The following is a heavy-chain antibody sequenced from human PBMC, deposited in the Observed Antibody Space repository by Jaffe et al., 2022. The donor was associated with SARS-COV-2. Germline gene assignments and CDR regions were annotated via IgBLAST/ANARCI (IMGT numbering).Heavy chain of an antibody. V-gene: IGHV3-9*01. J-gene: IGHJ6*02. CDR2: ISWNSGSI. CDR3: AKDGDSFGVVYSWMDV. CDR1: GFTFDDYA. Sequence: EVQLVESGGGLVQPGRSLRLSCAASGFTFDDYAMHWVRQAPGKGLEWVSGISWNSGSIGYADSVKGRFTISRDNAKNSLYLQMNSLRAEDTALYYCAKDGDSFGVVYSWMDVWGQGTTVTVSS. D-gene: IGHD3-3*01.